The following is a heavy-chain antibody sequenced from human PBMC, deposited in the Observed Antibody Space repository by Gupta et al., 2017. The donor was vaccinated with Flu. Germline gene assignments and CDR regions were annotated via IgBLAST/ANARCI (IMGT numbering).Heavy chain of an antibody. J-gene: IGHJ5*02. CDR2: IYCRGST. V-gene: IGHV4-31*03. CDR3: ARSREKREQRGSRDWFDP. Sequence: QVQLQESVPGLVKTSQTLSPTCTVSGASLSTGGYYWSWFPKHPGKGMEWIGYIYCRGSTYYNPYLKSRVTISVETSKNQFSLKLSSVTAADTAVYYCARSREKREQRGSRDWFDPWGQGTLVTVSS. CDR1: GASLSTGGYY. D-gene: IGHD2-15*01.